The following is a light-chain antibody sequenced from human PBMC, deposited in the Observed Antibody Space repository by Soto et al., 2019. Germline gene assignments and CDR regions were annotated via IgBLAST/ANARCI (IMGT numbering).Light chain of an antibody. Sequence: DIQMTQSPSPLSSSGGDRVTIPVPASHSISSYLTWYQQKPGKAPKLLIYAASSLQSGVPSRFSGSGSGTDFTLTISSLQPEDFATYYCQQSYSTPRTFGQGTKVDIK. CDR2: AAS. CDR1: HSISSY. CDR3: QQSYSTPRT. V-gene: IGKV1-39*01. J-gene: IGKJ1*01.